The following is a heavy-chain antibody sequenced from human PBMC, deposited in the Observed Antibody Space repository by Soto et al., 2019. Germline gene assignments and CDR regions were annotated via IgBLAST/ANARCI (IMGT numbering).Heavy chain of an antibody. CDR1: GGTFSSYA. J-gene: IGHJ5*02. CDR2: IIHIFGTA. D-gene: IGHD3-3*01. V-gene: IGHV1-69*06. CDR3: AREGITIFGVVITNWFDP. Sequence: GASVKVSCKASGGTFSSYAISWVRQAPGQGLEWMGGIIHIFGTANYAQKFQARVTITADKSTSTAYMELSSLRSEDTAVYYCAREGITIFGVVITNWFDPWGQGTLVTVSS.